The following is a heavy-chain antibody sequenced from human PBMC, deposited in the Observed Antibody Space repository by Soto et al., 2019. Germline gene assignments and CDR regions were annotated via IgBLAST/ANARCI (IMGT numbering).Heavy chain of an antibody. CDR2: IDSDGTT. V-gene: IGHV3-53*01. J-gene: IGHJ6*02. D-gene: IGHD1-26*01. CDR3: ARDFVVGGPTINYYYGMDV. CDR1: GFTVSSNY. Sequence: PGGSLRLSCAASGFTVSSNYMSWVRQAPGQGLECLSVIDSDGTTYYADSVKGRFTISRHNSKNTLYLQMNSLGAEDTAVYYCARDFVVGGPTINYYYGMDVWGQGTTVTVSS.